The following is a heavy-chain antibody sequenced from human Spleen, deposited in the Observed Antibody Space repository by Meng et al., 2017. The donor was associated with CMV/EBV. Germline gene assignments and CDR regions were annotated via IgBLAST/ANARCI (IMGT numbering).Heavy chain of an antibody. CDR2: ISASADRT. V-gene: IGHV3-23*01. CDR1: QFTFSSYA. Sequence: GESLKISCATSQFTFSSYAMTWVRQAPGKGLEWVSAISASADRTYYTDSVKGRFVISRDNSKNTLYLQMNSLRAEDTAVYYCAKTGWTSATPTDWGQGTLVTVSS. CDR3: AKTGWTSATPTD. D-gene: IGHD2-15*01. J-gene: IGHJ4*02.